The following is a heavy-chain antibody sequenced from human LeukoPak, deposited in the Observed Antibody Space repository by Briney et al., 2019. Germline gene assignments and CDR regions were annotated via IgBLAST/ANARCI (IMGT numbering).Heavy chain of an antibody. CDR3: ARLGGNFAGYYFDY. V-gene: IGHV4-38-2*01. Sequence: PSETLSLTCAVSGYSISSGYYWDWIRQPPGKGLEWIGSIYHSGSTYYNPSLKSRVTISVDTSKNQFSLKLSSVTAADTAVYYCARLGGNFAGYYFDYWGQGTLVTVSS. CDR2: IYHSGST. D-gene: IGHD4-23*01. CDR1: GYSISSGYY. J-gene: IGHJ4*02.